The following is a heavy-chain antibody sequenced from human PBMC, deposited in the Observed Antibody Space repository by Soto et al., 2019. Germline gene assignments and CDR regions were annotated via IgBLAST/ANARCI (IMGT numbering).Heavy chain of an antibody. J-gene: IGHJ4*02. CDR2: IYYSGST. CDR3: ARQIERRDGYNYLDYFDY. Sequence: QVQLQESGPGLVKPSQTLSLTCTVFDGSISSYPYYWSWIRQHPGKGLGWIGSIYYSGSTYYNPSLKSRLTISIDTSKNQFSLKLISVTAADTAVYYCARQIERRDGYNYLDYFDYWGQGTLVTVSS. D-gene: IGHD5-12*01. V-gene: IGHV4-31*03. CDR1: DGSISSYPYY.